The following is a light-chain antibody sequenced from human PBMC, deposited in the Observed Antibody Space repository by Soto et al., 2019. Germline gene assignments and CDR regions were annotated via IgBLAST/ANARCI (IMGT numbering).Light chain of an antibody. CDR1: QTISSW. J-gene: IGKJ1*01. CDR2: DAS. V-gene: IGKV1-5*01. CDR3: QPYNSFSGT. Sequence: DIQMTQSPSTLSASVGDRFTITCRSSQTISSWFAWYQQKPGKAPKLLIYDASSLESGVPSRFSGRGSGTQFTLTISSLQPDDFATYYCQPYNSFSGTFGPGTKVDIK.